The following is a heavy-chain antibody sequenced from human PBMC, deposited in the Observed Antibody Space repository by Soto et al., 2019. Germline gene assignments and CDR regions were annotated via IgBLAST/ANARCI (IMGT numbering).Heavy chain of an antibody. Sequence: QVQLVQSGAEVKKPGASVKVSCKASGYTFTSYYMHWVRQAPGQGLEWMGIINPSGGSTSYAQKFXXRXPXIRDTSTSTVYMELSSLRSEDTAVYYCARDEVAAAYWGQGTLVTVSS. CDR1: GYTFTSYY. CDR2: INPSGGST. V-gene: IGHV1-46*01. D-gene: IGHD2-15*01. J-gene: IGHJ4*02. CDR3: ARDEVAAAY.